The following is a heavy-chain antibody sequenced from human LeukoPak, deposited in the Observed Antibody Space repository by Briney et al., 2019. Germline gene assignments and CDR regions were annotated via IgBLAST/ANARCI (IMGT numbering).Heavy chain of an antibody. D-gene: IGHD5-18*01. Sequence: GASVKVSCKASGYTFTAYYMHWVRQAPGQGLEWMGWINPNSGDTNYAQKFQSRVTMTRDTSTSTAHMELSRLTSDDTAVYYCARISHPGYIYGYPFDSWGQGTLVTLSS. CDR3: ARISHPGYIYGYPFDS. CDR2: INPNSGDT. J-gene: IGHJ4*02. CDR1: GYTFTAYY. V-gene: IGHV1-2*02.